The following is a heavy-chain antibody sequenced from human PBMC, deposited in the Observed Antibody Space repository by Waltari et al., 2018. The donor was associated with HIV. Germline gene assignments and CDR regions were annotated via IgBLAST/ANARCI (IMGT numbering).Heavy chain of an antibody. D-gene: IGHD5-12*01. V-gene: IGHV4-34*01. J-gene: IGHJ4*02. Sequence: QVQLQQWGTALLKPSATLALTSAVYGGSFNGYSWSWFRQPPGKGLEWIGQIDHSGTSHYNPTLKDRLTMSVDTSKNQFSLKLTSATAADTAVFYCARGVFSLIVAGTNFDYWGQGFLVTVSS. CDR2: IDHSGTS. CDR1: GGSFNGYS. CDR3: ARGVFSLIVAGTNFDY.